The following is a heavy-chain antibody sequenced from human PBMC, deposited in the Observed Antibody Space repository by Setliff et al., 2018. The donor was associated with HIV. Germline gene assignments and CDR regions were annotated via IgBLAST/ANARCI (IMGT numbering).Heavy chain of an antibody. CDR2: MYYNGKI. D-gene: IGHD2-15*01. CDR1: GVSLSSESYY. Sequence: SETLSLTCTVSGVSLSSESYYWGWVRQPPGKALEWVGSMYYNGKIFYNPSLRSRVTIFVDSFKNELSLRLQSVTAADTAVYYCARRGESTGSWFSSWYSYDMDVWGQGTTVTVSS. CDR3: ARRGESTGSWFSSWYSYDMDV. J-gene: IGHJ6*02. V-gene: IGHV4-39*01.